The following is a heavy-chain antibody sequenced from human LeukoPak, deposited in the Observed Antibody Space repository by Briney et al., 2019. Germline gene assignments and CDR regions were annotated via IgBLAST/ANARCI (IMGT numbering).Heavy chain of an antibody. CDR3: AREVADSGGYYYYHYMDV. J-gene: IGHJ6*03. Sequence: SETLSLTCTVSGGSISSSSYYWGWIRQPPGKGLEWIGSIYYSGSTYYNPSLKSRVTISVDTSKNQFSLKLSSVTAADTAVYYCAREVADSGGYYYYHYMDVRGKGTTVTISS. CDR2: IYYSGST. V-gene: IGHV4-39*07. D-gene: IGHD4-23*01. CDR1: GGSISSSSYY.